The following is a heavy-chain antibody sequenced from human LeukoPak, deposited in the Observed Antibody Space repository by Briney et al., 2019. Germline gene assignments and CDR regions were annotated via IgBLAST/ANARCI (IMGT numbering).Heavy chain of an antibody. D-gene: IGHD3-3*02. CDR2: IKEDGSEK. V-gene: IGHV3-7*03. CDR1: GFTFTDHW. Sequence: GGSLRLSCAASGFTFTDHWMSWVRQAPGKGLEWVANIKEDGSEKYYVDSVKGRFTVSRDNVKNSLFLQMNSLRVDDTAVYYCAKSGSSVFWSWGQGTLVTVSS. J-gene: IGHJ5*02. CDR3: AKSGSSVFWS.